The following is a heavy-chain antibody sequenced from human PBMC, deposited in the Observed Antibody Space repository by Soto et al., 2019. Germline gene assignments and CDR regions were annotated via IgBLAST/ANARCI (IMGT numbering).Heavy chain of an antibody. J-gene: IGHJ4*02. D-gene: IGHD1-1*01. CDR1: GFTFSRNS. Sequence: EVQLVESGGGLVQPGGSLRLSCAASGFTFSRNSMNWVRQAPGKGLEWVSYISGNSNTIYYADSVKGRFTISRDNAKNSLYLQMNSLKAEETAVYYCARDPSMTGTIDYWGQGTLVTVSS. V-gene: IGHV3-48*01. CDR2: ISGNSNTI. CDR3: ARDPSMTGTIDY.